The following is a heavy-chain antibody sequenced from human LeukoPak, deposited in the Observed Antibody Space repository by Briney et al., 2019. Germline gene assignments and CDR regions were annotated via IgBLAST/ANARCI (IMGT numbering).Heavy chain of an antibody. CDR1: GGSISSGDYY. CDR2: IYYSGST. V-gene: IGHV4-30-4*01. CDR3: ARRLHCSSTSCYPGDY. J-gene: IGHJ4*02. D-gene: IGHD2-2*01. Sequence: SETLSLTCTVSGGSISSGDYYWSWIRQPPGKGLEWIGYIYYSGSTYYNPSLKSRVTISVDTSKNQFSLKLSSVTAADTAVYYCARRLHCSSTSCYPGDYWGQGTLVTVSS.